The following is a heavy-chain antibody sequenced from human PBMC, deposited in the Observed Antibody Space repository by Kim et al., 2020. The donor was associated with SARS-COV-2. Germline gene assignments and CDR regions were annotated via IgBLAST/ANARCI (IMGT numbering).Heavy chain of an antibody. CDR3: ARDRDGYNGGDY. D-gene: IGHD5-12*01. V-gene: IGHV1-46*01. J-gene: IGHJ4*02. Sequence: SYAQKFQGRVTMTRDTSTSTVYMELSSLRSEDTAVYYCARDRDGYNGGDYWGQGTLVTVSS.